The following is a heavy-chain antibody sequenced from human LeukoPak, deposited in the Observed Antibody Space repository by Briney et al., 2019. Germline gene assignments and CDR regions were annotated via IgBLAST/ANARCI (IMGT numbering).Heavy chain of an antibody. D-gene: IGHD1-26*01. J-gene: IGHJ6*02. V-gene: IGHV3-23*01. CDR3: AKHRWELLQNGMDV. CDR2: ISGRGDST. Sequence: PGGSLRLSCAVSGFTFTNYPMSWVRQAPGKGLEWVSVISGRGDSTYYADSVKGRFTISRDNSKNTLYLQMDSLRAEDTAVYYCAKHRWELLQNGMDVWGQGTTVTVSS. CDR1: GFTFTNYP.